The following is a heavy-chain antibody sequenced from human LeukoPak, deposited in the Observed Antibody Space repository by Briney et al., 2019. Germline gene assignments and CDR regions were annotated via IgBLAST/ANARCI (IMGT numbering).Heavy chain of an antibody. D-gene: IGHD2-21*01. Sequence: SETLSLTCAVYGGSFSGYYWSWIRQPPGKGLEWIGEINHSGSTNYNPSLKSRVTISVDTSKNQFSLKLSSVTAADTAVYYCARHRILWWGTAGLNFEYWGQGTLVTVSS. J-gene: IGHJ4*02. CDR3: ARHRILWWGTAGLNFEY. CDR1: GGSFSGYY. CDR2: INHSGST. V-gene: IGHV4-34*01.